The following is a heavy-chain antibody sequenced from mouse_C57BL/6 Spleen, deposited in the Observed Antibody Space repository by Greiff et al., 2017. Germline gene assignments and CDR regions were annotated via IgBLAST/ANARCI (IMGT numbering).Heavy chain of an antibody. V-gene: IGHV1-55*01. J-gene: IGHJ4*01. CDR2: IYPGSGST. Sequence: VQLQQPGAELVKPGASVKMSCKASGYTFTSYWITWVKQRPGQGLEWIGDIYPGSGSTNYNEKFKSKATLTVDTSSSTAYMQLSSLTSEDSAVYYCARTTYYSNYYAMDYWGQGTSVTVSS. D-gene: IGHD2-5*01. CDR3: ARTTYYSNYYAMDY. CDR1: GYTFTSYW.